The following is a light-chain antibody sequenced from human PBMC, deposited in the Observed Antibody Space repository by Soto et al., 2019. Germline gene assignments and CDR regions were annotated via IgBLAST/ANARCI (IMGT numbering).Light chain of an antibody. CDR3: QQYIHWPPLT. V-gene: IGKV3-15*01. Sequence: EIVLTQSPATLSVSPGERATLSCRASQSVINNLAWYQQKPGQGPRLLIFGASTRATDIPARFSGSGSGTEFTLTISSLQSEDLAVYYCQQYIHWPPLTFGGGTKVEIK. CDR2: GAS. CDR1: QSVINN. J-gene: IGKJ4*01.